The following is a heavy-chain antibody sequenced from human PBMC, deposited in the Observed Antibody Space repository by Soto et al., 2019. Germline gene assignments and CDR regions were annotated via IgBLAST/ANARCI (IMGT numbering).Heavy chain of an antibody. Sequence: EVQLVESGGGLVQPGGSLRLSCAASGFTFSSYSMNWVRQAPGKGLEGVSYISSSSSTIYYADSVKGRFTISRDNAKNSLYLQMNSLRAEDTAVYYCARDTISEYSSSSYYYYYMDVWGKGTTVTVSS. CDR1: GFTFSSYS. CDR3: ARDTISEYSSSSYYYYYMDV. V-gene: IGHV3-48*01. D-gene: IGHD6-6*01. J-gene: IGHJ6*03. CDR2: ISSSSSTI.